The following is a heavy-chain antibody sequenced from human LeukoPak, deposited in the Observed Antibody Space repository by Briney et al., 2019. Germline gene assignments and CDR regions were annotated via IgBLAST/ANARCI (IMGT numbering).Heavy chain of an antibody. V-gene: IGHV3-73*01. CDR1: GFTFSGSA. J-gene: IGHJ6*02. CDR3: TRLSGGNSDSYYYGLDV. CDR2: IKTKAESYAT. Sequence: PGGSLKLSCAASGFTFSGSAIHWVRQASGKGLEWVARIKTKAESYATAYVASVKGRFTISRDDSKNTSYLQMDSLKTEDTAMYYCTRLSGGNSDSYYYGLDVWGQGTTVTVSS. D-gene: IGHD4-23*01.